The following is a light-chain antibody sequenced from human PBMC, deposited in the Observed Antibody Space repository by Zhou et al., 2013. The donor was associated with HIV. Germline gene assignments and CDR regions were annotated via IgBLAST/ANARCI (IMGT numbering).Light chain of an antibody. V-gene: IGKV1-5*03. Sequence: DIQMTQSPSTLSASVGDRVTITCRASQYISSWLAWYQQKPGKAPNLLIYKASTLQSGVPSRFSGSGSGTEFTLTISSLQPDDFATYYCQQYNSYSGNFGQGTKAGDQT. J-gene: IGKJ2*01. CDR3: QQYNSYSGN. CDR2: KAS. CDR1: QYISSW.